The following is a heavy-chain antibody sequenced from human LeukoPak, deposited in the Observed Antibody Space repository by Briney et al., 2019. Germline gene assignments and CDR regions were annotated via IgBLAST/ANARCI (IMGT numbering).Heavy chain of an antibody. D-gene: IGHD1-14*01. Sequence: GGPLRLSCAASGFTFSSYAMHWVRQAPGKGLEWVAVISYDGSNKYYADSVKGRFTISRDNSKNTLYLQMNSLRAEDTAVYYCARVEGYKTEINYFDYWGQGTLVTVSS. CDR2: ISYDGSNK. CDR3: ARVEGYKTEINYFDY. J-gene: IGHJ4*02. V-gene: IGHV3-30-3*01. CDR1: GFTFSSYA.